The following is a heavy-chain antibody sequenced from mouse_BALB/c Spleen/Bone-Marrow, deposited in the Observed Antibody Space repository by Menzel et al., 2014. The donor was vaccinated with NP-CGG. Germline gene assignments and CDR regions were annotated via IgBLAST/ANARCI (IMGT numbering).Heavy chain of an antibody. J-gene: IGHJ2*01. D-gene: IGHD1-1*01. CDR3: TREDIITAYFDY. Sequence: LVESAAELARPGASVKMSCKASGYTFTSYTMHWVKQRPGQGLEWLGYIVPRNGYTDYNQKLKDKATSTADKSSTTAYMQLSSLTSEDSAVYYCTREDIITAYFDYWGQGTTLTVSS. V-gene: IGHV1-4*02. CDR1: GYTFTSYT. CDR2: IVPRNGYT.